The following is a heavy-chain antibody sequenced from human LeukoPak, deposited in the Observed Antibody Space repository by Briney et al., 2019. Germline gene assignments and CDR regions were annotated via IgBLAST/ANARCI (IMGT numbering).Heavy chain of an antibody. CDR2: ISSSSSYI. V-gene: IGHV3-21*01. D-gene: IGHD3-10*01. CDR3: ARDRSYYDSGSHQGFDD. J-gene: IGHJ4*02. Sequence: PGGSLRLSCAASGFTFSNYSMNWVRQAPGKGLEWVSSISSSSSYIYYADSVKGRFTISRDNSKNTLYLQMNSLRADDTAVYYCARDRSYYDSGSHQGFDDWGQGTLVTVSS. CDR1: GFTFSNYS.